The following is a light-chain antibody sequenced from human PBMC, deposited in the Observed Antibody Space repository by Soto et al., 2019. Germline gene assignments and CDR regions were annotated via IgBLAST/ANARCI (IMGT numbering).Light chain of an antibody. CDR2: NAS. V-gene: IGKV3-11*01. CDR1: QSIGST. CDR3: QQRKAWPVT. Sequence: EIVLTQSPDTLSLSPGERAIFSCRTSQSIGSTLAWYQHKPGQAPRLLIYNASKRATDIPARFSGSGSGTDFTLTISSLEPEDFADYFCQQRKAWPVTFGPGTTVDIK. J-gene: IGKJ3*01.